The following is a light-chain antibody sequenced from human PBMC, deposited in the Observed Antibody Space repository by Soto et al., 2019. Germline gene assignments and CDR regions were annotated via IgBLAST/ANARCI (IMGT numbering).Light chain of an antibody. J-gene: IGKJ4*01. CDR3: EQDYSLPKT. CDR1: QSFSSSY. V-gene: IGKV3D-7*01. Sequence: EIVMTQSPATLSLSPGERASRSCRASQSFSSSYLSWYQQKPGQAPRLLIYGASTRATGVPARFSGSGSGTDFTLTISSLQPEDFAVYYCEQDYSLPKTFGGGTKVESK. CDR2: GAS.